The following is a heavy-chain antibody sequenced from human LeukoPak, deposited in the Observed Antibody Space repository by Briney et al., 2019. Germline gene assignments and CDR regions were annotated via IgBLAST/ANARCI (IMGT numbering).Heavy chain of an antibody. CDR2: INYSGTT. CDR1: GGSISSYY. CDR3: ARHDSTGYYIFDY. Sequence: SETLSLTCTVSGGSISSYYWSWIRQPPGKGLEWIGYINYSGTTNYNPSLESRATISVDTSKNQFSLKLSSATAADTAVYYCARHDSTGYYIFDYWGQGSLVTVSS. J-gene: IGHJ4*02. D-gene: IGHD3-22*01. V-gene: IGHV4-59*08.